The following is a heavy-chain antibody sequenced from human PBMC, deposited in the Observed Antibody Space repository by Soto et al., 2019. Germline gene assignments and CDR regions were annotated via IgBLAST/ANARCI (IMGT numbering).Heavy chain of an antibody. CDR1: GFTFSSYW. D-gene: IGHD1-7*01. CDR3: AKDMNSVPEY. V-gene: IGHV3-74*01. CDR2: IKTDGSIT. Sequence: RASVKVSCAASGFTFSSYWMYWVRQAPGKGLVWVSRIKTDGSITSYADSVKGRFTVSRDNARDMLYLQMNSLRAEDTAVYYCAKDMNSVPEYWGQGTLVTVSS. J-gene: IGHJ4*02.